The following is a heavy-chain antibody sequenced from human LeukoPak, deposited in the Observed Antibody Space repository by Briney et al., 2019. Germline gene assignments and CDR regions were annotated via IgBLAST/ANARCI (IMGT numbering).Heavy chain of an antibody. J-gene: IGHJ4*02. D-gene: IGHD3-10*01. CDR1: GYTFTGYY. CDR2: INPNSGGT. Sequence: ASVKVSCKASGYTFTGYYMHWVRQAPGQGLEWMGWINPNSGGTNYAQKFQGRVTMTRDTSIGTAYMELSRLRSDDTAVYYCASYYGSGSYQEGGLDYWGQGTLVTVSS. V-gene: IGHV1-2*02. CDR3: ASYYGSGSYQEGGLDY.